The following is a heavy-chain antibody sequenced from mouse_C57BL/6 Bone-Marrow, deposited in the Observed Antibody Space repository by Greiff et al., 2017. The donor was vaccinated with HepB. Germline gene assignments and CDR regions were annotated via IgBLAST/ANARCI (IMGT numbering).Heavy chain of an antibody. Sequence: EVQLQQSGPELVKPGASVKISCKASGYSFTGYYMNWVKQSPEKSLEWIGEINPSTGGTTYNQKFKAKATLTVDKSSSTAYMQLKSLTSEDSAVYYCASRHYGSSYWYFDVWGTGTTVTVSS. CDR3: ASRHYGSSYWYFDV. V-gene: IGHV1-42*01. CDR1: GYSFTGYY. CDR2: INPSTGGT. D-gene: IGHD1-1*01. J-gene: IGHJ1*03.